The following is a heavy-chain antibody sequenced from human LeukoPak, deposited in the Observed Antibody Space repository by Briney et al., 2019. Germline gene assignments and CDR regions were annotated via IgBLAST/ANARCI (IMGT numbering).Heavy chain of an antibody. CDR1: VYTHRSFS. V-gene: IGHV3-21*01. J-gene: IGHJ4*02. CDR2: ISSTSRYT. CDR3: TRAVAADDFSPGY. Sequence: GGSLSLPCVLSVYTHRSFSMNGARRAPGRGRECASCISSTSRYTYYAESLKGRFTISRDNAKNTVYLQMNSLRAEDTAVYYCTRAVAADDFSPGYWGQGTLLTVSS. D-gene: IGHD3/OR15-3a*01.